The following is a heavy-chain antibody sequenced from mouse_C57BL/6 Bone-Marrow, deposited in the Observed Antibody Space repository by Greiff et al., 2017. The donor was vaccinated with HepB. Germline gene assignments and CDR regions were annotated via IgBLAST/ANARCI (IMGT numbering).Heavy chain of an antibody. V-gene: IGHV1-62-2*01. CDR2: FYPGSGSI. Sequence: QVQLQQSGAELVTPGASVKLSCKASGYTFTEYTLHWVKQRSGQGLEWIGWFYPGSGSIKYNEKFKDKATLTADKSSSTVYMGLSRLTSEDSAVYFCERRGGYYGSSYPYYFDYWGQGTALTGAS. CDR1: GYTFTEYT. D-gene: IGHD1-1*01. J-gene: IGHJ2*01. CDR3: ERRGGYYGSSYPYYFDY.